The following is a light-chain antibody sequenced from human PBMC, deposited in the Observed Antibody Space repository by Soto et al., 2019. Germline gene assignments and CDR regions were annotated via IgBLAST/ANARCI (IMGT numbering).Light chain of an antibody. J-gene: IGKJ4*01. CDR2: SAS. CDR3: QQSYRLPLT. V-gene: IGKV1-39*01. Sequence: DIQMTQSPSSLSAFVGDSVTITCHASQRISTFLNWYHQKPGKAPKLLIYSASYLQSGVPSNFSGSGSGTDFTLSIVTLQPADVGTYFCQQSYRLPLTFGGGTKVEI. CDR1: QRISTF.